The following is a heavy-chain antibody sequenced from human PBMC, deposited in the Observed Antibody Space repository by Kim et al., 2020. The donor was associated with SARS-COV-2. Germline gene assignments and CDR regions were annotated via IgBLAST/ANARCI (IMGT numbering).Heavy chain of an antibody. V-gene: IGHV4-4*02. D-gene: IGHD1-26*01. CDR2: IYHGGST. J-gene: IGHJ6*02. CDR3: ARVSSGNYLF. CDR1: GGSISSDAW. Sequence: SETLSLTCAVSGGSISSDAWWSWVRQPPGKGLEWIGEIYHGGSTNYSPSIESRVTISVDKSKNQFSLKVNSVTAADTAVYYCARVSSGNYLFWGQGTTVTVSS.